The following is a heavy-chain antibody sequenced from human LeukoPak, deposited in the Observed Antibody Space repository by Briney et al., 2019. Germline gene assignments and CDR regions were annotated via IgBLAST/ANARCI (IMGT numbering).Heavy chain of an antibody. CDR1: GGSINSYY. CDR3: ARDIYEINPRYCTTMSCPSFDY. V-gene: IGHV4-59*01. D-gene: IGHD2-8*01. J-gene: IGHJ4*02. CDR2: IFYSGST. Sequence: SETLSLTCTVSGGSINSYYWSWIRQPPGKGLEWIGYIFYSGSTNYNPSLQSRVTISVDTSRNQFSLNLSSVTAADTAVYYCARDIYEINPRYCTTMSCPSFDYWGQGTLVTVSS.